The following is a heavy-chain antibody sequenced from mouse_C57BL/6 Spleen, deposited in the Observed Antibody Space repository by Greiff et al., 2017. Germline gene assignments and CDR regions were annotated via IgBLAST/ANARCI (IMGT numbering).Heavy chain of an antibody. D-gene: IGHD1-1*01. CDR1: GYTFTSYW. CDR3: ARGAVVPFDY. V-gene: IGHV1-52*01. CDR2: IDPSDSET. J-gene: IGHJ2*01. Sequence: VKLQQPGAELVRPGSSVKLSCKASGYTFTSYWMHWVKQRPIQGLEWIGNIDPSDSETHYNQKFKDKATLTVDKSASTAYMQLSSLTSEDSAVYYCARGAVVPFDYWGQGTTLTVSS.